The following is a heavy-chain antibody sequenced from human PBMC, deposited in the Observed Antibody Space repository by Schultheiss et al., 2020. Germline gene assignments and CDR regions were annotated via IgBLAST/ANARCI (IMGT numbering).Heavy chain of an antibody. CDR3: ARGGFGITGTTNYFDY. CDR1: GGSFSGYY. V-gene: IGHV4-59*10. J-gene: IGHJ4*02. Sequence: SQPLSLTCAVYGGSFSGYYWSWIRQPAGKGLEWIGRIYTSGSTNYNPSLKSRVTISVDTSKNQFSLQLNSVTPEDTAVYYCARGGFGITGTTNYFDYWGQGTLVTGSS. D-gene: IGHD1-7*01. CDR2: IYTSGST.